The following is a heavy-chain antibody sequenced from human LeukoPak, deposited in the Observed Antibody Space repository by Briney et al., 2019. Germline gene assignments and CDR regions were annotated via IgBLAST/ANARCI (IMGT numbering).Heavy chain of an antibody. CDR1: GGSISSYY. V-gene: IGHV4-59*01. Sequence: SETLSLTCTVSGGSISSYYWSWIRQPPGKGLEWIGYIYYSGSTNYNPFLKSRVTISVDTSKNQFSLKLSSVTAADTAVYYCARRIYCSGGSCLDYWGQGTLVTVSS. D-gene: IGHD2-15*01. J-gene: IGHJ4*02. CDR2: IYYSGST. CDR3: ARRIYCSGGSCLDY.